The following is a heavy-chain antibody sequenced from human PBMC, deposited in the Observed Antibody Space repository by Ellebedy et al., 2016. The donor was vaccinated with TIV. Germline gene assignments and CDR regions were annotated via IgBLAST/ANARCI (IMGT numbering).Heavy chain of an antibody. V-gene: IGHV4-34*01. CDR1: GESFSGYY. CDR2: INHSGST. Sequence: SETLSLXXAVYGESFSGYYWTWIRQPPGKGLEWIGEINHSGSTNYNPSLKSRVTISVDTSKNQFSLRLSSVTAADTAVYFCARTGYYYDESGYSSLDSWGQGTLVTVSS. D-gene: IGHD3-22*01. J-gene: IGHJ4*02. CDR3: ARTGYYYDESGYSSLDS.